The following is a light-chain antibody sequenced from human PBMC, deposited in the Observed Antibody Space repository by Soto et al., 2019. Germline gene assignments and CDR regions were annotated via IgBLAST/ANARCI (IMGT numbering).Light chain of an antibody. Sequence: QSALTQPASVSGSPGQSIAISCTGTSSDVGSYNYVSWYQQHPGKAPKLMIYDVSSRPSGVSNRFSGSKSGNTASLTISGLQAEDEADYYCCSHTTNNTRVFGTGTKLTVL. CDR1: SSDVGSYNY. J-gene: IGLJ1*01. CDR3: CSHTTNNTRV. V-gene: IGLV2-14*03. CDR2: DVS.